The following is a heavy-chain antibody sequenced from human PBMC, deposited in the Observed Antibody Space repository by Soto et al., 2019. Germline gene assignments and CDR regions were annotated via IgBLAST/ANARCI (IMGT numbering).Heavy chain of an antibody. Sequence: GGSLRLSCAASGFTFTSYAMSWVRQAPGKGLEWVSAISGSGGSTYYADSVKGRFTISRDNSKNTLYLQMNSLRAEDTAVYYCAKERCSSGWYGYCYYGMDVWGQVTTVTVSS. D-gene: IGHD6-19*01. V-gene: IGHV3-23*01. CDR1: GFTFTSYA. CDR3: AKERCSSGWYGYCYYGMDV. J-gene: IGHJ6*02. CDR2: ISGSGGST.